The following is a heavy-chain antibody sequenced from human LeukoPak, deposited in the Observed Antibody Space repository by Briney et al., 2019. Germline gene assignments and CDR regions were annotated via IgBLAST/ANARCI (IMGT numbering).Heavy chain of an antibody. Sequence: PSETLSLTCNVSGGSISSGGYYWSWIRQHPGKGLEWIGYIYYSGSTYYNPSLKSRVTISVDTSKNQFSLKLSSVTAADTAVYYCARGTDYYDSSGCFDYWGQGTLVTVSS. D-gene: IGHD3-22*01. J-gene: IGHJ4*02. CDR3: ARGTDYYDSSGCFDY. CDR2: IYYSGST. CDR1: GGSISSGGYY. V-gene: IGHV4-31*03.